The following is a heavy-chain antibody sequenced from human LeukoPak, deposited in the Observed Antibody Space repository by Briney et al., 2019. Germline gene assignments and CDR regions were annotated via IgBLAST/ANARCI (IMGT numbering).Heavy chain of an antibody. CDR2: ISSSSSYI. Sequence: GGSLRLSCAASGFTFSSYSMNWVRQAPGKGLEWVSSISSSSSYIYYADSVKGRFTISRDNAKNSLYLQMNSLRVEDTAVYYCASPNIPTTRTTYYFDYWGQGTLVTVSS. CDR1: GFTFSSYS. J-gene: IGHJ4*02. CDR3: ASPNIPTTRTTYYFDY. V-gene: IGHV3-21*01. D-gene: IGHD1-7*01.